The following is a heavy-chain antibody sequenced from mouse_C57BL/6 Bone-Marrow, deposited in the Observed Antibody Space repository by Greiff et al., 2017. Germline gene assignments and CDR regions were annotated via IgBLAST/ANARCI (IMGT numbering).Heavy chain of an antibody. Sequence: VQLKQSGAELVRPGASVKLSCTASGFNIKDDYMHWVKQRPEQGLEWIGWIDPENGDTEYASKFQGKATITADTSSNTAYLQLSSLTSEDTAVYYCTKGTTVGFDYWGQGTTLTVSS. CDR1: GFNIKDDY. CDR2: IDPENGDT. J-gene: IGHJ2*01. D-gene: IGHD1-1*01. CDR3: TKGTTVGFDY. V-gene: IGHV14-4*01.